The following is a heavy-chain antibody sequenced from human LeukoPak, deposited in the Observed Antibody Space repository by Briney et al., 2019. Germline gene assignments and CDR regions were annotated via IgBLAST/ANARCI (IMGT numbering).Heavy chain of an antibody. CDR3: AKDGSGGYRSWYSGFDP. D-gene: IGHD5-12*01. V-gene: IGHV3-23*01. CDR2: ISGSGGST. CDR1: GFTFSSYA. Sequence: QPGGSLRLSCAASGFTFSSYAMSWVRQAPGKGLEWVSAISGSGGSTYYADSVKGRFTISRDNSKNTLYLQMNSLRAEDTAVYYCAKDGSGGYRSWYSGFDPWGQGTLVTVSS. J-gene: IGHJ5*02.